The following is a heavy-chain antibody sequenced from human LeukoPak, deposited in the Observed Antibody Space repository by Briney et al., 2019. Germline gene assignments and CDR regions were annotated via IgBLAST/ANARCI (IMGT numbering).Heavy chain of an antibody. CDR2: IYFSATT. V-gene: IGHV4-39*01. CDR3: ARLGTYYGSSGYYTFDY. CDR1: GGSISSSSHY. J-gene: IGHJ4*02. D-gene: IGHD3-22*01. Sequence: SETLSLTCTVSGGSISSSSHYWAWVRQPPGKGLEWIGSIYFSATTSYNPSLKSRVTMSVDTSKNQFSLRLTSVTAADKAVYYCARLGTYYGSSGYYTFDYWGQGTLATVSS.